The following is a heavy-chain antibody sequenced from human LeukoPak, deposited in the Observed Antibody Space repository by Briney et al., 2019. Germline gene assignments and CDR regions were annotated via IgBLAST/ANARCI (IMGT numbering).Heavy chain of an antibody. CDR3: ARDRAGPLTALIRGHIKEIP. J-gene: IGHJ5*02. Sequence: ASVKLSCKASGYTFSSFGISWVRQAPGQGLAWMGWISVYNDNTHFAQKFQGRVTMNADTSTSTAYMELRNLRADDTAMYYCARDRAGPLTALIRGHIKEIPWGQGTLVTVSS. D-gene: IGHD3-10*01. CDR2: ISVYNDNT. CDR1: GYTFSSFG. V-gene: IGHV1-18*04.